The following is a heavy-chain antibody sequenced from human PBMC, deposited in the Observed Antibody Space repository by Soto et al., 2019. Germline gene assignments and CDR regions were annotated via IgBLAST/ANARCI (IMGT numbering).Heavy chain of an antibody. V-gene: IGHV3-30*18. Sequence: PGGSLRLSCGASGFTFRNYVMYWVRQAPGKGLECVAVISYDGSNKYYGDSVKGRFTISRDNSKNTLYLQMSSLRAEDTALYYCAKDYGDYVNYYGMDVWGQGTTVTVSS. CDR2: ISYDGSNK. CDR3: AKDYGDYVNYYGMDV. J-gene: IGHJ6*02. D-gene: IGHD4-17*01. CDR1: GFTFRNYV.